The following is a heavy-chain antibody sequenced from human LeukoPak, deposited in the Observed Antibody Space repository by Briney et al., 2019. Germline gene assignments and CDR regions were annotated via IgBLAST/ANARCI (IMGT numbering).Heavy chain of an antibody. J-gene: IGHJ4*02. CDR3: AKLLGTATTYDS. D-gene: IGHD5-24*01. V-gene: IGHV3-7*01. Sequence: PGGSLTLSCEASGFTLSGNWMSWVRQAPGKGLEWVASINPDGSQKLYVDSVKGRFTISRDNTKGSLYLQMNSLGAEDTAMYYCAKLLGTATTYDSWGQGTRVTVSS. CDR2: INPDGSQK. CDR1: GFTLSGNW.